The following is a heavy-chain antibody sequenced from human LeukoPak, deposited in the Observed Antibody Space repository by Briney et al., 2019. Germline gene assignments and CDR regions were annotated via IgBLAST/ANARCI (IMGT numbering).Heavy chain of an antibody. CDR2: ISAYNGNT. CDR1: GYTFTSYG. V-gene: IGHV1-18*01. D-gene: IGHD6-19*01. Sequence: GASVTVSCTASGYTFTSYGISWGRQAPGQGLEWMGWISAYNGNTNYAQKLQGRVTMTTDTSTSTAYMELRSLRSDDTAVYYCARGAAVAGTVYYYYGMDVWGQGTTVTVSS. J-gene: IGHJ6*02. CDR3: ARGAAVAGTVYYYYGMDV.